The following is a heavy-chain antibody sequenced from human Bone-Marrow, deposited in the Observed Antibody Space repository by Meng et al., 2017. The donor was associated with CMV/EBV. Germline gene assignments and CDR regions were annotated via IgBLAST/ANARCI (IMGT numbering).Heavy chain of an antibody. V-gene: IGHV4-34*01. D-gene: IGHD3-10*01. Sequence: SETLSLTCAVYGGSFSGYYWSWIRQPPGKGLEWIGEINHSGSTNYNPSLKSRVTISVDTSKNQFSLKLSSVTAADTAVYYCARLRMVRGVTAIDYWGQGKLVPVSS. CDR3: ARLRMVRGVTAIDY. CDR1: GGSFSGYY. CDR2: INHSGST. J-gene: IGHJ4*02.